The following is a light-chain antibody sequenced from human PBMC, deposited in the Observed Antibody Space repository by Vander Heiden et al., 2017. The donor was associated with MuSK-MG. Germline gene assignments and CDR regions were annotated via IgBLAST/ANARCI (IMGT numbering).Light chain of an antibody. CDR2: QDT. CDR3: QAWDSNTVV. CDR1: KLGDKF. V-gene: IGLV3-1*01. J-gene: IGLJ2*01. Sequence: SYELTQPPSVSVSPGQTASITCSGDKLGDKFACWYQQKPGQSPVLVMFQDTKRPSGIPERFSGSNSGTTATLTIRGTQAMDEADYYCQAWDSNTVVFGGGTKLTVL.